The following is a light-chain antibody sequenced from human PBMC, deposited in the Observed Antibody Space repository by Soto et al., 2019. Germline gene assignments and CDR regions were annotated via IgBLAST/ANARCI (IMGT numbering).Light chain of an antibody. CDR3: QQYETYPLT. Sequence: DIQMTQSPSTPSASVGDRVTITCRASQNINTWLAWYQQKPGKAPSLLIYKASNLQSGVPSRFSGSASGTDFTLTISSLQPDDIATYYCQQYETYPLTYGGGTKVEI. CDR1: QNINTW. J-gene: IGKJ4*01. CDR2: KAS. V-gene: IGKV1-5*03.